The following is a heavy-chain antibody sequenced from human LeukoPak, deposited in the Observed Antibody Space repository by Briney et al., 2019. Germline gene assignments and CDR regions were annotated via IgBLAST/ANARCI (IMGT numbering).Heavy chain of an antibody. J-gene: IGHJ4*02. D-gene: IGHD4-11*01. CDR3: ARGGLQYLHFGY. CDR1: GGSFSGYY. Sequence: SETLSLTCAVYGGSFSGYYWSWIRQPPGKGLEWIGEINHSGSTNYNPSLKSRVTISVDTSKNQFSLKLSSVTAADTAVYYCARGGLQYLHFGYWGQGTLVTVSS. V-gene: IGHV4-34*01. CDR2: INHSGST.